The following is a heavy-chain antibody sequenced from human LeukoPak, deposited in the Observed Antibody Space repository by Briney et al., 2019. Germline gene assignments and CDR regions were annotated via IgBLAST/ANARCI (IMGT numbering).Heavy chain of an antibody. Sequence: PGGSLRLSCAASGFTFSSYEMNWVRQAPGKGLEWVSYISDSGRTIKYADSVKGRFTMSGDNAKNSLYLQMNSLRAEDTAVYYCARFGGSGSYHDYWGQGTLVTVSS. CDR3: ARFGGSGSYHDY. J-gene: IGHJ4*02. D-gene: IGHD3-10*01. V-gene: IGHV3-48*03. CDR2: ISDSGRTI. CDR1: GFTFSSYE.